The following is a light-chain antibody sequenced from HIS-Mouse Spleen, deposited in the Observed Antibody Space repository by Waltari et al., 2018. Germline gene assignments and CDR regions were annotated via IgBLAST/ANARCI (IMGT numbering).Light chain of an antibody. CDR3: SSYTSSSTLDV. J-gene: IGLJ1*01. Sequence: QSVLTQPPSASGSPGQRVTISCSRSSSNFGSNYVYLYQQLPGTAPKLLIYRNNQRPSGVPDRFSGSKSGNTASLTISGLQAEDEADYYCSSYTSSSTLDVFGTGTKVTVL. CDR1: SSNFGSNY. V-gene: IGLV1-47*01. CDR2: RNN.